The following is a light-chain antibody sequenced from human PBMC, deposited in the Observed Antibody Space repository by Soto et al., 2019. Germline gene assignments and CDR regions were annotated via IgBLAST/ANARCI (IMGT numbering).Light chain of an antibody. CDR2: DVS. V-gene: IGLV2-11*01. Sequence: QSALTQPRSVSGSPGQAVTISCTGTSTDVGGYKYVSWYQRHPGEAPKLMIYDVSERPSGIPDRFSGSRSGNTASLTISGLQPEDEADYFCCSFAGSHSVVFGGGTKLTVL. J-gene: IGLJ3*02. CDR3: CSFAGSHSVV. CDR1: STDVGGYKY.